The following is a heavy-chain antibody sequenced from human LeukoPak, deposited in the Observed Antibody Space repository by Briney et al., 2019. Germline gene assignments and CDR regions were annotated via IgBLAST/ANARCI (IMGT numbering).Heavy chain of an antibody. V-gene: IGHV3-7*01. CDR1: GFTFSSYG. J-gene: IGHJ3*02. CDR3: ARASGSYSGAFDI. D-gene: IGHD1-26*01. CDR2: IKQDGSEK. Sequence: GGSLRLSCAASGFTFSSYGMSWVRQAPGKGLEWVANIKQDGSEKYYVDSVKGRFTISRDNAKNSLYLQMNSLRAEDTAVYYCARASGSYSGAFDIWGQGTMVTVSS.